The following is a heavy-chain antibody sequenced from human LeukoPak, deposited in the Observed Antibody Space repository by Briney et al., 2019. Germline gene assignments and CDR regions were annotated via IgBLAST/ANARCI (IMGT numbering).Heavy chain of an antibody. CDR3: AKDRVSPGFNWFDP. Sequence: GGSLRLSCAASGVIISSYAMSWVRQAPGKGLEWVSAINGRGDNTYYADFVKGRFTISRDNSKSTVYLQMNSLITEDTAVYYCAKDRVSPGFNWFDPWGQGTLVTVSS. J-gene: IGHJ5*02. CDR1: GVIISSYA. CDR2: INGRGDNT. D-gene: IGHD2/OR15-2a*01. V-gene: IGHV3-23*01.